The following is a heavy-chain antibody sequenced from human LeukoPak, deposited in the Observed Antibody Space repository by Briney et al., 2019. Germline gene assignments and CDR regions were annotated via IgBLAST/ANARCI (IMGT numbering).Heavy chain of an antibody. Sequence: GGSLRLSCAASGFTFSSYGMHWVRQAPGKGLEWVAVISYDGSNKYYADSVKGRFTISRDNSKNTLYLQMNSLRAEDTAVYYCAKGLNGYSYGQDYWDQGTLVTVSS. D-gene: IGHD5-18*01. V-gene: IGHV3-30*18. CDR2: ISYDGSNK. J-gene: IGHJ4*02. CDR3: AKGLNGYSYGQDY. CDR1: GFTFSSYG.